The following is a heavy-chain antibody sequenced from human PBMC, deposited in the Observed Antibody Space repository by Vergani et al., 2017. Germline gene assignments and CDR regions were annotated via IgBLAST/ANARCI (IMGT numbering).Heavy chain of an antibody. Sequence: QVHLVQSGAEVKKPGSSVKVSCRSSGDSFNNFPITWVRQAPGQGLEWMGRIIPVFGTADYSQKFQDRVTITADESTNTSYMHLSSLRSDDTAVYYCAKDGRENSDYGYFDYWGQGTLVTVSS. J-gene: IGHJ4*02. CDR1: GDSFNNFP. V-gene: IGHV1-69*13. D-gene: IGHD4-17*01. CDR2: IIPVFGTA. CDR3: AKDGRENSDYGYFDY.